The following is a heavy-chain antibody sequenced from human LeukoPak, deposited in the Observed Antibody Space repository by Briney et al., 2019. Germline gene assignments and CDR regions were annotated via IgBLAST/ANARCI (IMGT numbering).Heavy chain of an antibody. D-gene: IGHD5-18*01. CDR1: GFTFTNAG. Sequence: GRSLRLSCAASGFTFTNAGIHWVRLAAGKGLEWVSFISHDGTNKYYSDSVDGRFTVSSLNSQNTVFLQMTDLRPDDTATYYCASEDVDTGDFWGQGTLVTVSS. J-gene: IGHJ4*02. CDR3: ASEDVDTGDF. CDR2: ISHDGTNK. V-gene: IGHV3-30*01.